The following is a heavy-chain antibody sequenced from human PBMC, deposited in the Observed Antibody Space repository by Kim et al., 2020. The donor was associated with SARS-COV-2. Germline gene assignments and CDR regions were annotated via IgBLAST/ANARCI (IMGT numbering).Heavy chain of an antibody. Sequence: AQKPQGRVTMTTDTSTSTAYMELRSLRSDDTAVYYCARDRPPNGGVGDYWGQGTLVTVSS. CDR3: ARDRPPNGGVGDY. V-gene: IGHV1-18*01. D-gene: IGHD1-26*01. J-gene: IGHJ4*02.